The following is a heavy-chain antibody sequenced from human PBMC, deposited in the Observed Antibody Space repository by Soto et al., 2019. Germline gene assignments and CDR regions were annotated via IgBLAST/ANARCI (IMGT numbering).Heavy chain of an antibody. CDR2: ISGSGGST. CDR3: AREGRGAAAGTNTIYYYYGTDV. D-gene: IGHD6-13*01. Sequence: GGSLRLSCAASGFTFSSYALSWVRQAPGKGLEWVSAISGSGGSTYYADSVKGRFTLSRHNSKNTLYLQMNSLRAEDTAVYYCAREGRGAAAGTNTIYYYYGTDVWGQVTMVTVSS. J-gene: IGHJ6*02. V-gene: IGHV3-23*01. CDR1: GFTFSSYA.